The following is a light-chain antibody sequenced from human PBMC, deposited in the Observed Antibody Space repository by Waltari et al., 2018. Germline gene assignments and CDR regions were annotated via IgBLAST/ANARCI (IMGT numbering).Light chain of an antibody. CDR2: GAS. Sequence: DSLLTQSPGTLSLTPGERATLSCRASQNVRRDYLAWYQHKPGQAPRLLIFGASRRATGIPERFSGTGAGTDSTLTISRLEPEDFALYYCQHYGSSLWTFGQGTKVEIK. V-gene: IGKV3-20*01. CDR1: QNVRRDY. CDR3: QHYGSSLWT. J-gene: IGKJ1*01.